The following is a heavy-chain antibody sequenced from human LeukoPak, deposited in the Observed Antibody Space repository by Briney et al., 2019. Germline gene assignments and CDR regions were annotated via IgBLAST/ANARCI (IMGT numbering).Heavy chain of an antibody. Sequence: SETLSLTCTVSGGSISSGDYYWSWIRQPPGKGLEWIGEINHSGSTNYNPSLKSRVTISVDTSKNQFSLKLSSVTAADTAVYYCARGLDDCSSTSCYTLWFDPWGQGTLVTVSS. V-gene: IGHV4-39*07. D-gene: IGHD2-2*02. CDR2: INHSGST. J-gene: IGHJ5*02. CDR1: GGSISSGDYY. CDR3: ARGLDDCSSTSCYTLWFDP.